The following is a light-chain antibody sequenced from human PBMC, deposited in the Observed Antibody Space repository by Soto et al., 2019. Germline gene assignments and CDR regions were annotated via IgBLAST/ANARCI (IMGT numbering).Light chain of an antibody. CDR1: QSVSSSY. V-gene: IGKV3-20*01. Sequence: EIVLTQSPDTLSLSPGERATLSCRASQSVSSSYLAWYQQKPGQAPRLLIYGASSRATGIPDRFSGSGSGTDFTLTISRLEPEDFAVHYCQHYGTSPVTFGQGTKLEIK. CDR3: QHYGTSPVT. CDR2: GAS. J-gene: IGKJ2*01.